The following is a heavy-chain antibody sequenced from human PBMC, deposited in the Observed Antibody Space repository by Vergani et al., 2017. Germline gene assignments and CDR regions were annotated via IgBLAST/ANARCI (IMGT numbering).Heavy chain of an antibody. J-gene: IGHJ4*02. Sequence: QVQLVQSGAEVKKPGSSVKVSCKASGGTFSSYTISWVRQAPGQGLEWMGRIIPILGIANYAQKFQGRVTITADKSTSTAYMELSSLRSEDTAVYYCARDFCSSTSCHLFDYWGQGTLVTVSS. V-gene: IGHV1-69*08. D-gene: IGHD2-2*01. CDR2: IIPILGIA. CDR3: ARDFCSSTSCHLFDY. CDR1: GGTFSSYT.